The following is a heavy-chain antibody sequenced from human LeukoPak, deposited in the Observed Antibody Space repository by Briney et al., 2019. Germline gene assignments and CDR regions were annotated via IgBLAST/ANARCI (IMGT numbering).Heavy chain of an antibody. J-gene: IGHJ5*02. CDR1: GFIVRSNH. V-gene: IGHV3-66*01. CDR2: TYSGDTT. CDR3: ARGMIISSSWYENWFDP. D-gene: IGHD6-13*01. Sequence: GGSLRLTCAAFGFIVRSNHINWVRQAPGKGLEWVSITYSGDTTYYADSVKGRFIISRDDSKNTLSLQMNDLRVEDTAVYYCARGMIISSSWYENWFDPWGQGTLVTVSS.